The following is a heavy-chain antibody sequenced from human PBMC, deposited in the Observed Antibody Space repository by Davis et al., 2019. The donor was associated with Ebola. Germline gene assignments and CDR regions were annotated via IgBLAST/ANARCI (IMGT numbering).Heavy chain of an antibody. V-gene: IGHV3-74*01. J-gene: IGHJ5*02. CDR1: GFTFSTYW. Sequence: GESLKISCAASGFTFSTYWMHWVRQAPGKGLVWVSRINSDGSSTRYADSVKGRFTISRDNSKNTLYLQMNSLRAEDTAVYYCAKAGLLWFGELGGDWFDPWGQGTLVTVSS. D-gene: IGHD3-10*01. CDR2: INSDGSST. CDR3: AKAGLLWFGELGGDWFDP.